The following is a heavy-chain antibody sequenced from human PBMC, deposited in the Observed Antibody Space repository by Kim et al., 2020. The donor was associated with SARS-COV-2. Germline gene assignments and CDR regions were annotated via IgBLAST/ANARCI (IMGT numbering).Heavy chain of an antibody. J-gene: IGHJ4*02. D-gene: IGHD3-10*01. Sequence: FYEAAVKGRFTISRENSNNTLFLQMNSLRAEDTAVYYCAKGDGSGSWCDYWGQGTLVTVSS. CDR3: AKGDGSGSWCDY. V-gene: IGHV3-23*01.